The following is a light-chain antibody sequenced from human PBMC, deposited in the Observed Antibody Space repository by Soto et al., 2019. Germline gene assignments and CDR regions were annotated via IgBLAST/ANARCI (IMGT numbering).Light chain of an antibody. V-gene: IGKV3-20*01. CDR2: GAS. CDR3: QQYGSSGT. CDR1: QSVRTH. Sequence: EIMMTQSPATLSVSPGESATLSCRASQSVRTHLAWYQQKPGQAPRLLIHGASTRATGIPDRFSGSGSGTDFTLTISRLEPEDFAVYYCQQYGSSGTFGQGTKVDNK. J-gene: IGKJ1*01.